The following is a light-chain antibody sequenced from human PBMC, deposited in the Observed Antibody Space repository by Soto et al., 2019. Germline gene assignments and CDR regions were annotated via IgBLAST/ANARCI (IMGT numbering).Light chain of an antibody. Sequence: DIQMTQSPSSLSASVGDRVTITCRASQSISSYLNWYQQKPGKAPKLLINAASSLQSGVPSRFSGSGSGKDFTLTISSLQPEDFATYYSQQSYSTLWTFVKGNKVEIK. CDR2: AAS. CDR3: QQSYSTLWT. V-gene: IGKV1-39*01. J-gene: IGKJ1*01. CDR1: QSISSY.